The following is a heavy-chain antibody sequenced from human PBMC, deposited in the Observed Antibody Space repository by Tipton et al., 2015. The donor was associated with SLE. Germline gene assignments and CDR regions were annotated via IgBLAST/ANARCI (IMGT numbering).Heavy chain of an antibody. V-gene: IGHV4-38-2*02. CDR1: GYSISSGYY. CDR2: VSHGGST. D-gene: IGHD3-3*01. J-gene: IGHJ6*02. Sequence: LRLSCTVSGYSISSGYYWGWIRQPPGKGLERIGSVSHGGSTYYNPSLKSRVTISVDTSKNQFSLKLSSVTAADTAVYYCARDPEELLWSGYDAPGCDYGLDVWGQGTTVSVSS. CDR3: ARDPEELLWSGYDAPGCDYGLDV.